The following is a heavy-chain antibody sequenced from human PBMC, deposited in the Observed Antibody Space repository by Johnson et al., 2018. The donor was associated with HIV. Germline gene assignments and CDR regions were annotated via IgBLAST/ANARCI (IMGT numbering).Heavy chain of an antibody. CDR3: ARVLTTVTTGDAFDI. V-gene: IGHV3-66*01. J-gene: IGHJ3*02. Sequence: VQLVESGGGLVQPGGSLRLACAASGLTVSSNYMSWVRQAPGKGLEWVSVIYSGGSTYYADSVKGRFTISRDNSKNTLYLQMNSLRAEDTAVYYCARVLTTVTTGDAFDIWGQGTMVTVSS. CDR1: GLTVSSNY. D-gene: IGHD4-17*01. CDR2: IYSGGST.